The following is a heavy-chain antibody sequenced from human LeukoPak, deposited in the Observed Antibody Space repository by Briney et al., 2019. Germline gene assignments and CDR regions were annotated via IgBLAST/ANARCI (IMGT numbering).Heavy chain of an antibody. CDR3: ASPSRSISTAGAFDI. D-gene: IGHD3-10*01. J-gene: IGHJ3*02. CDR2: IYYTGST. V-gene: IGHV4-59*01. Sequence: SETLSLTCTVSGGSISNYFWSWIRQPPAQGLEWIGIIYYTGSTNYDPSLKSRVTISVGTSKNQCSLKLSSVTAADTAVYYCASPSRSISTAGAFDIWGQGTMVTVSS. CDR1: GGSISNYF.